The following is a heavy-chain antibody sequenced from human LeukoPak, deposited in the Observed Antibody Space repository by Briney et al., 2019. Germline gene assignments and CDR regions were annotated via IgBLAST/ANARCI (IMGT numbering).Heavy chain of an antibody. J-gene: IGHJ1*01. V-gene: IGHV1-69*13. CDR1: GYTFTGYY. CDR2: IIPIFGTA. D-gene: IGHD2-21*01. Sequence: SVKVSCKASGYTFTGYYMHWVRQAPGQGLEWMGGIIPIFGTANYAQKFQGRVTITADESTSTAYMELSSLRSEDTAVYYCARSSYCGGDCYLGYFQHWGQGTLVTVSS. CDR3: ARSSYCGGDCYLGYFQH.